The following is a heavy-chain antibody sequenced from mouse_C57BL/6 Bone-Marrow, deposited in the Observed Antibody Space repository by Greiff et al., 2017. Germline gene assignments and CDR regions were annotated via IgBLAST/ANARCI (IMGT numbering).Heavy chain of an antibody. J-gene: IGHJ1*03. CDR3: ATSPYYYGSRGGYFDV. CDR2: ILPGSGST. Sequence: QVQLQQSGAELMKPGASVKLSCKATGYTFTGYWIEWVKQRPGHGLEWIGEILPGSGSTNYNEKFKGKATFTADTSSNTAYMQLSSLTTEDSAIYYCATSPYYYGSRGGYFDVWGTGTTVTVSS. V-gene: IGHV1-9*01. CDR1: GYTFTGYW. D-gene: IGHD1-1*01.